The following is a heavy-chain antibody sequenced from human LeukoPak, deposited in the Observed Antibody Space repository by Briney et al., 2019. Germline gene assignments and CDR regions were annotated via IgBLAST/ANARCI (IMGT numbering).Heavy chain of an antibody. D-gene: IGHD3-10*01. CDR2: ISSSSSYI. CDR3: ARDPTLSGSSPLYGMDV. V-gene: IGHV3-21*01. J-gene: IGHJ6*02. Sequence: SGGSLRLSCAASGFTFSSYSMNWVRQAPGKGLEWVSSISSSSSYIYYADSVKGRFTISRDNAKNSLYLQMSSLRAEDTAVYYCARDPTLSGSSPLYGMDVWGQGTTVTVSS. CDR1: GFTFSSYS.